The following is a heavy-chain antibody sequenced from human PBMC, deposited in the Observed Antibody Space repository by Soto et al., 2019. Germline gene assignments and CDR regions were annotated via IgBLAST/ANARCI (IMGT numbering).Heavy chain of an antibody. CDR2: ISASSTYI. CDR3: ARGWLRDPWMY. J-gene: IGHJ4*02. D-gene: IGHD5-12*01. V-gene: IGHV3-21*01. CDR1: GFIFSSYT. Sequence: EVQLVESGGGLVKPGGSLRLSCAASGFIFSSYTMNWVRQAPGKGLEWVSSISASSTYIYYADSLKGRFTTSRDNAYNSLYLQMNSLRAEDTAVYYCARGWLRDPWMYWGQGTRVTVSS.